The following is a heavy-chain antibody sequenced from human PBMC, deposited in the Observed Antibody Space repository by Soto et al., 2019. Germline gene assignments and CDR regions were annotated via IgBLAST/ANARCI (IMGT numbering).Heavy chain of an antibody. CDR1: GFTFSSYA. CDR2: ISDSGSHT. J-gene: IGHJ4*02. V-gene: IGHV3-23*01. D-gene: IGHD6-13*01. Sequence: VGSLRLSCAGSGFTFSSYAMSWVRQAPGKGLEWVSSISDSGSHTYYADSVKGRLTISRDNSKNALYLQMNSLRVEDTALYYCAKDTYSSSWYFWGQGTLVTVSS. CDR3: AKDTYSSSWYF.